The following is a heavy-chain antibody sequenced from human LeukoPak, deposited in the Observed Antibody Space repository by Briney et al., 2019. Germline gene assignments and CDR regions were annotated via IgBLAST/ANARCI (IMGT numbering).Heavy chain of an antibody. J-gene: IGHJ3*01. D-gene: IGHD1-1*01. Sequence: SETLSLTCTVSGGSITTYYWSWLRQPPGKGLEWIGYIYYSGSTIYNPSLKSRVTISVDTPSNQFSLRLTSVTAADTAVYFCARIHTTIYAFDVWGQGTMVTVSS. CDR2: IYYSGST. V-gene: IGHV4-59*01. CDR1: GGSITTYY. CDR3: ARIHTTIYAFDV.